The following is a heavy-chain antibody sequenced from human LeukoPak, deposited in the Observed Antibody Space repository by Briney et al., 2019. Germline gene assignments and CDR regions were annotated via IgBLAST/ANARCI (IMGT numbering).Heavy chain of an antibody. V-gene: IGHV4-59*01. J-gene: IGHJ3*01. Sequence: SETLSLTCTVSGGSISSYYLSWIRQPPGRGLEWIGYIYYSGSTNYNPSLKSRVTISVDTSKNQFSLKLSSVTAADTAVYYCARDPRRFGELPPGAFDVWGQGTMVTVSS. CDR2: IYYSGST. D-gene: IGHD3-10*01. CDR1: GGSISSYY. CDR3: ARDPRRFGELPPGAFDV.